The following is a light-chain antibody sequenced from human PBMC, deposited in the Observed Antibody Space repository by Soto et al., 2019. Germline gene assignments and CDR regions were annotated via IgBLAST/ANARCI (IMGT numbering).Light chain of an antibody. Sequence: QSVLTQPPSVSGAPGQRVTISCTGSSSNIGAGYDVHWYQQLPGTAPKLLTYSNINRPSGVPDRFSDSKSDTSASLAITGLQAEDEADYYCQSYDSSLTDVVFGGGTKLNVL. J-gene: IGLJ2*01. V-gene: IGLV1-40*01. CDR1: SSNIGAGYD. CDR2: SNI. CDR3: QSYDSSLTDVV.